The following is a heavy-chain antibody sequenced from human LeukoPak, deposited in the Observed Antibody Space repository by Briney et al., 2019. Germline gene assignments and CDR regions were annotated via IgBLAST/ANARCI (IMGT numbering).Heavy chain of an antibody. J-gene: IGHJ4*02. V-gene: IGHV4-39*07. CDR3: ARGPYFDY. CDR2: IYYSGST. Sequence: SETLSLTCTVSGGSISSSSYYWGWIRQPPGKGLEWIGSIYYSGSTYYYPSLKSRVTISVDTSKNQFSLKLSSVTAADTAVYYCARGPYFDYWGQGTLVTVSS. CDR1: GGSISSSSYY.